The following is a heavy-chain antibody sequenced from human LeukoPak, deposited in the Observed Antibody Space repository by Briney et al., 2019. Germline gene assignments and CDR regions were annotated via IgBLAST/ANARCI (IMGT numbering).Heavy chain of an antibody. CDR3: ASFGDQKGYYYYGMDV. J-gene: IGHJ6*02. CDR2: ISSSSSTI. Sequence: GGSLILSCAASGFTFSSSSMNWVRQAPGKGLEWVSYISSSSSTIYYADSVKGRFTISRDNSKNSLYLQMNSLRDEDTAVYYCASFGDQKGYYYYGMDVWGQGTTVTVSS. D-gene: IGHD2-21*02. CDR1: GFTFSSSS. V-gene: IGHV3-48*02.